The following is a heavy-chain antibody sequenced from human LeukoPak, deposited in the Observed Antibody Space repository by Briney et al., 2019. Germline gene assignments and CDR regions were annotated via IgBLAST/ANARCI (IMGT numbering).Heavy chain of an antibody. Sequence: KTSETLSLTCTVSGGSISSYYWSWIRQPAGKGLEWIGRIYTSGSTNYNPSLKSRVTVSVDTSKNQFSLKLSSVTAADTAVYYCARDSSTSNYYYHYYMDVWGKGTTVTVSS. V-gene: IGHV4-4*07. D-gene: IGHD2-2*01. CDR3: ARDSSTSNYYYHYYMDV. J-gene: IGHJ6*03. CDR1: GGSISSYY. CDR2: IYTSGST.